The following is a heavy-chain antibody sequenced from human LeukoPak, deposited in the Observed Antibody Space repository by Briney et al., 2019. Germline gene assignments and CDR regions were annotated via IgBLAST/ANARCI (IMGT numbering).Heavy chain of an antibody. CDR2: INSDGINT. J-gene: IGHJ5*02. D-gene: IGHD3-22*01. CDR3: ARDLGQYYDTSDNWFDP. V-gene: IGHV3-74*01. CDR1: GFTFSNYW. Sequence: GGSLRLSCAASGFTFSNYWMHWVRQAPGEGLVWVSRINSDGINTSYADPVKGRFTISRDNAKNTLNLQMNSLRAEDTAVYYCARDLGQYYDTSDNWFDPWGQGTLVTVSS.